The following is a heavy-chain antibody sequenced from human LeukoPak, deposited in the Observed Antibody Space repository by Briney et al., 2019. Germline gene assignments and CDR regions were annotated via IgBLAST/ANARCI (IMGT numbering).Heavy chain of an antibody. V-gene: IGHV4-59*01. D-gene: IGHD6-19*01. CDR3: ARAVAVAGYDY. CDR2: IYYSGST. CDR1: GGSISSYY. Sequence: SETLSLTCTVSGGSISSYYWSWIRQPPGKGLEWIGYIYYSGSTNYNPSLKSRVTISVDTSKNQFSLKLSSVTAADTAVYYCARAVAVAGYDYWGQGTLVTVSS. J-gene: IGHJ4*02.